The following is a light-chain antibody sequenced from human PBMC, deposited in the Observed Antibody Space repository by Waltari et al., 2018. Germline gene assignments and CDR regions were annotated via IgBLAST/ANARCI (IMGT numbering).Light chain of an antibody. CDR1: QSVSSNY. Sequence: EIVLTQSPGTLSLSPGERASLSCRPSQSVSSNYLAWYQQRPGQAPRLLIYGASSRAIGIPDRFSGSGSGTDFTLTISRLEPEDFAAYYCQQYGTSPRTFGQGTKVEIK. CDR2: GAS. CDR3: QQYGTSPRT. J-gene: IGKJ1*01. V-gene: IGKV3-20*01.